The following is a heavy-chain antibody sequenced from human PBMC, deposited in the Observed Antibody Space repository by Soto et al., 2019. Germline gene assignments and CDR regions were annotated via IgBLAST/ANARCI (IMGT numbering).Heavy chain of an antibody. D-gene: IGHD6-19*01. V-gene: IGHV3-13*01. CDR1: GFTFSSYD. CDR2: IGTAGDT. CDR3: ARSGSGWYQGSHGMDV. Sequence: EVQLVESGGGLVQPGGSLRLSCAASGFTFSSYDMHWVRQATGKGLEWVSAIGTAGDTYYPGSVKGRFTISRENAKNSLYLQMNSLRAGDTAVYYCARSGSGWYQGSHGMDVWGQGTTVTVSS. J-gene: IGHJ6*02.